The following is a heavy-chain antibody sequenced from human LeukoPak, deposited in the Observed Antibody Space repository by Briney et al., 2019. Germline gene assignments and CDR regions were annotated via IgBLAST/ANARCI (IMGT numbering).Heavy chain of an antibody. Sequence: PSETLSLTCTVSGGSISSSSYYWGWIRQPPGKGLEWIGSIYYSGSTYYNPSLKSRVTISLDTSKNQFSLRLSSVTAADTAVYYCARQDYYDSSGYRRINWFDPWGQGTLVTVSS. D-gene: IGHD3-22*01. J-gene: IGHJ5*02. CDR1: GGSISSSSYY. V-gene: IGHV4-39*07. CDR2: IYYSGST. CDR3: ARQDYYDSSGYRRINWFDP.